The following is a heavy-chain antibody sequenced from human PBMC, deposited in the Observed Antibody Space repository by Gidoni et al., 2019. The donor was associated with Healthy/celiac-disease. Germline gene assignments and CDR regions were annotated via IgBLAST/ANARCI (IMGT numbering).Heavy chain of an antibody. J-gene: IGHJ4*02. Sequence: QVQLQESGPGLVKPSQTLSLTCTVSGGSISSGSYYWSWFRQPAGKGLEWIGRIYTSGSTNYNPSLKSRVTISVDTSKNQFSLKLSSVTAADTAVYYCARSTVRSGPDYWGQGTLVTVSS. CDR2: IYTSGST. D-gene: IGHD3-10*01. CDR3: ARSTVRSGPDY. V-gene: IGHV4-61*02. CDR1: GGSISSGSYY.